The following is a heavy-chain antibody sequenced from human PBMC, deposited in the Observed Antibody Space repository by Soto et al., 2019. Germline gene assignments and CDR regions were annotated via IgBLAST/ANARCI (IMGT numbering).Heavy chain of an antibody. CDR3: ARGGGKQWLFEQRDKKLDY. CDR1: GFTFSSYA. Sequence: SLRLSCAASGFTFSSYAMHWVRQAPGKGLEWVAVISYDGSNKYYADSVKGRFTISRDNAKSTLYLQMNSLRAEDTAVYYCARGGGKQWLFEQRDKKLDYWGQGTLVTVSS. J-gene: IGHJ4*02. D-gene: IGHD6-19*01. V-gene: IGHV3-30-3*01. CDR2: ISYDGSNK.